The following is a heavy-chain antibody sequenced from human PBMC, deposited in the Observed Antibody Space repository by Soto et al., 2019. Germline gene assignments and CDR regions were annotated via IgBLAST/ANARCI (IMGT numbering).Heavy chain of an antibody. CDR1: GYSFTSYW. D-gene: IGHD4-17*01. V-gene: IGHV5-10-1*01. J-gene: IGHJ4*02. Sequence: GESLKISCRGSGYSFTSYWISWVRQMPGKGLEWMGRIDPSDSYTNYSPSFQGHVTISADKSISTAHLQWSSLKASDTAMYYCARQARYGDFDTSVDYWGQGTLVTVSS. CDR2: IDPSDSYT. CDR3: ARQARYGDFDTSVDY.